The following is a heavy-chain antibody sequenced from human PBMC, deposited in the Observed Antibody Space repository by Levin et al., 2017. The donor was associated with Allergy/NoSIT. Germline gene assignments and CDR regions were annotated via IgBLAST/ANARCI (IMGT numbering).Heavy chain of an antibody. V-gene: IGHV3-30*18. CDR1: GFTFGGYG. Sequence: GGSLRLSCVASGFTFGGYGIHWVRQAPGKGLDWVAVISYDGSNKYYADSVKGRFTISRDTSKNTVYLQMNSLRPEDTAVYYCAKTRTAVVWSDAFDIWGQGTMVTVSS. CDR3: AKTRTAVVWSDAFDI. J-gene: IGHJ3*02. CDR2: ISYDGSNK. D-gene: IGHD6-19*01.